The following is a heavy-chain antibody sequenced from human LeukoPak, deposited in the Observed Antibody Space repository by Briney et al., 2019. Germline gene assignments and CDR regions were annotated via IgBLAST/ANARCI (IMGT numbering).Heavy chain of an antibody. D-gene: IGHD2-21*02. J-gene: IGHJ5*02. CDR2: IYYSGST. CDR3: ARSVGPVTFFDP. CDR1: GGSISSGGYY. Sequence: SDTLSLTCTVSGGSISSGGYYWSWIRQHPGKGLEWIGYIYYSGSTYYNPSLKSRVTISVDTSNNQFSLKLSSVTAADTAVYYCARSVGPVTFFDPWGQGTLVTVSS. V-gene: IGHV4-31*03.